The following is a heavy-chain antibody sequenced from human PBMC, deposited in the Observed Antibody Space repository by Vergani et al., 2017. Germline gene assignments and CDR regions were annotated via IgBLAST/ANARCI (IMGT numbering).Heavy chain of an antibody. D-gene: IGHD5-18*01. CDR3: ARGPTAGYSYGYRNRYFDY. Sequence: QLQLQESGSGLVKPSQTLSLTCAVSGGSISSGGYSWSWIRQPPGKGLEWIGYIYYSGSTNYNPSLKSRVTISVDTSKNQFSLKLSSVTAADTAVYYCARGPTAGYSYGYRNRYFDYWGRGTLVTVSS. CDR1: GGSISSGGYS. J-gene: IGHJ4*02. CDR2: IYYSGST. V-gene: IGHV4-30-2*01.